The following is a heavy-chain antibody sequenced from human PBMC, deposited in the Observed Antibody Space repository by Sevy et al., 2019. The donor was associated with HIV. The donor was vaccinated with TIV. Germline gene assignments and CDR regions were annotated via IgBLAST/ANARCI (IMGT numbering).Heavy chain of an antibody. CDR1: GGSISSGDYY. CDR3: ASKRGYSSGLFDY. D-gene: IGHD5-18*01. Sequence: SETLSLTCTVSGGSISSGDYYWSWIRQPPGKGLQWIGYIYSSGGTYYNPFLNSRVSMSVDTSKNQFSLKLSSVTAADTAVSYCASKRGYSSGLFDYWGQGTLVTVSS. J-gene: IGHJ4*02. V-gene: IGHV4-30-4*01. CDR2: IYSSGGT.